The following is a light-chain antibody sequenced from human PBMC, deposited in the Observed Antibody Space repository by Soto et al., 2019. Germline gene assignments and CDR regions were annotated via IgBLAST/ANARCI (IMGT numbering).Light chain of an antibody. J-gene: IGKJ1*01. CDR3: QHCNSFSRT. V-gene: IGKV1-5*03. CDR1: DNIAPW. CDR2: KAA. Sequence: DIQMTQSPSTLSASVGDRVAITCRASDNIAPWVAWYQQKPGKAPKLLIYKAANLADEVPSRFAGSGSGTDFSLTITRVQPDDFATYYCQHCNSFSRTFGQGTKVEV.